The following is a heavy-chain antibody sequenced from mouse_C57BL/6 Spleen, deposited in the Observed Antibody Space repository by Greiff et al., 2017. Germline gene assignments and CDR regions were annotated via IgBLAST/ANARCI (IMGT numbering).Heavy chain of an antibody. CDR2: IDPSDSYT. Sequence: QVQLQQPGAELVMPGASVKLSCKASGYTFTSYWMHWVKQRPGQGLEWIGEIDPSDSYTNYNQKFKGKSTLTVDKSSSTAYMQLSSLTSEDSAVYYCASTGRDAMDYWGQGTSVTVSS. D-gene: IGHD4-1*02. CDR1: GYTFTSYW. J-gene: IGHJ4*01. CDR3: ASTGRDAMDY. V-gene: IGHV1-69*01.